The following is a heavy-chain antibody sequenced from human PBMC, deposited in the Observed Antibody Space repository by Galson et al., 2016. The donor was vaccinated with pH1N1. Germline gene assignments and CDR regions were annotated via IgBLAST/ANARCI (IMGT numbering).Heavy chain of an antibody. Sequence: SVKVSCKAPKSTFTKYYIHWVRQAPGQGLEWMGIIDPSAGTTTYSQKFQGRISLTRDTSTNSVHMELSTLRPDDSAIYFCARRYYFDYWGQGTLVTVSS. CDR1: KSTFTKYY. J-gene: IGHJ4*02. V-gene: IGHV1-46*01. CDR3: ARRYYFDY. CDR2: IDPSAGTT.